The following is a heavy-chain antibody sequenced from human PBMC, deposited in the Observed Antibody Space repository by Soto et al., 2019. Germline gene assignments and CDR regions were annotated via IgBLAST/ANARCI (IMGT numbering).Heavy chain of an antibody. D-gene: IGHD4-4*01. V-gene: IGHV3-23*01. J-gene: IGHJ4*02. CDR2: ISGSGGST. CDR3: AKGHYAVTPRFDY. Sequence: GGSLRLSCAAPGFTFSSYAMSWVRQAPWKGLEWVSAISGSGGSTYYADSVKGRFTISRDNSKNTLYLQMNSLRAEDTAVYYCAKGHYAVTPRFDYWGQGTLVTVSS. CDR1: GFTFSSYA.